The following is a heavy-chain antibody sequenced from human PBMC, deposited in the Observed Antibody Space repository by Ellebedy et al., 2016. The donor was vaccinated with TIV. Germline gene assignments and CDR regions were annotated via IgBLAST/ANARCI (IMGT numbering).Heavy chain of an antibody. V-gene: IGHV3-15*01. J-gene: IGHJ4*02. Sequence: GESLKISCAASGFTFSNAWMSWVRQAPGQGLECVGRIKSKTDGGTTDYAAPVKCRFTISRDDSKNTLYLQMNSLKTEDTAVYYCTTAPDYWGQGTLVTVSS. CDR3: TTAPDY. CDR2: IKSKTDGGTT. CDR1: GFTFSNAW.